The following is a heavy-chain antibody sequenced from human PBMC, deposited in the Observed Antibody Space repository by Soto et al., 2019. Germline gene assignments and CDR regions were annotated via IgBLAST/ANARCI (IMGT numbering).Heavy chain of an antibody. V-gene: IGHV1-3*01. CDR3: ARRDSSAGGFDY. Sequence: ASVKVSCKTSGYTFTSYAMHCVRQAPGQRVEWMGWINAGNGYAEYSQKFQGRVTLTRDTSATTAYMEVNSLRSEDTAVYYCARRDSSAGGFDYWGQGSMVTVSS. J-gene: IGHJ4*02. CDR2: INAGNGYA. CDR1: GYTFTSYA. D-gene: IGHD6-25*01.